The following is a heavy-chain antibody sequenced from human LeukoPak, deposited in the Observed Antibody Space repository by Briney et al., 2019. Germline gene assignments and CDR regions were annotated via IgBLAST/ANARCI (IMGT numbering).Heavy chain of an antibody. CDR3: ARVFSKVTRGH. CDR1: GFTFSSYE. V-gene: IGHV3-48*03. Sequence: GGSLRLSCAASGFTFSSYEMNWVRQAPGKGLEWVSYISSSGSTIYYADSVKGRFTISRDNAKNSLYLQMNSLRAEDTAVYYCARVFSKVTRGHWGQGTLVTVSS. J-gene: IGHJ4*02. CDR2: ISSSGSTI. D-gene: IGHD2-21*02.